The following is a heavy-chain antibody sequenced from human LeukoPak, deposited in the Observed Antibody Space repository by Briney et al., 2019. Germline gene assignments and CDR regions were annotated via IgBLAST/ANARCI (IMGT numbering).Heavy chain of an antibody. J-gene: IGHJ3*02. D-gene: IGHD2-2*02. CDR2: IYTSGSTINNPSLKNT. Sequence: SETLSLTCTVSGDSISSGSYYWTWIRQPAGKGLEWLGRIYTSGSTINNPSLKNTNYNPSLKSRVTISLDTSKNQFSLNLTSVTAADTALYYCARPISPRPPRAFDIWGHGTMVTVSS. CDR3: ARPISPRPPRAFDI. CDR1: GDSISSGSYY. V-gene: IGHV4-61*02.